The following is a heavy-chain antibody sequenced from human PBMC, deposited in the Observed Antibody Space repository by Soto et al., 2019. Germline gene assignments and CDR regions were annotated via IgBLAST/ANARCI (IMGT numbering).Heavy chain of an antibody. CDR1: GGSVSSGSYY. D-gene: IGHD3-22*01. CDR3: ARETRALGYYDSSGYSDY. J-gene: IGHJ4*02. V-gene: IGHV4-61*01. Sequence: SETLSLTCTVSGGSVSSGSYYWSWIRQPPGKGLEWIGYIYYSGSTNYNPYRKSRVTISVDTAKNQFSLKLSSVTAADTDVYYCARETRALGYYDSSGYSDYWGQGTLVTVSS. CDR2: IYYSGST.